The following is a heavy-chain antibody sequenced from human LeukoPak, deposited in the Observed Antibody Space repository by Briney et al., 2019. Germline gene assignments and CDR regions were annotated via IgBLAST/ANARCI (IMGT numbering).Heavy chain of an antibody. J-gene: IGHJ4*02. CDR3: TRHVIAAAGTSSDY. D-gene: IGHD6-13*01. Sequence: GGSLRLSCAASGFTFSGSAMHWVRQASGKGLEWVGRIRSKANSYATAYAASVKGRFTISRDDSKNTAYLQMNSLKTEDTAVYYCTRHVIAAAGTSSDYWGQGTLVTVSS. CDR1: GFTFSGSA. V-gene: IGHV3-73*01. CDR2: IRSKANSYAT.